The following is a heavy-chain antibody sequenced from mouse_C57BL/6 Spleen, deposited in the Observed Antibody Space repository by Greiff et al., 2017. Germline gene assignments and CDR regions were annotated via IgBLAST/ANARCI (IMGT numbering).Heavy chain of an antibody. J-gene: IGHJ4*01. CDR3: ARQIYYAYAMDY. CDR2: ISDGGSYT. Sequence: EVQGVESGGGLVKPGGSLKLSCAASGFTFSSYAMSWVRQTPEKRLEWVATISDGGSYTYYPDNVKGRFTISRDNAKNNLYLQMSHLKSEDTAMYYCARQIYYAYAMDYWGQGTSVTGSS. D-gene: IGHD2-1*01. V-gene: IGHV5-4*01. CDR1: GFTFSSYA.